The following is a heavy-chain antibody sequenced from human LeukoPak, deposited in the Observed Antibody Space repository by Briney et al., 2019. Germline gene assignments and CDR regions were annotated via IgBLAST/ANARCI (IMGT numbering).Heavy chain of an antibody. J-gene: IGHJ6*03. CDR3: ARQNLFNAYCGGDCPWGRLDYYYYMDV. V-gene: IGHV4-39*01. Sequence: SETLSLTCTVSGGSISSSSYYWGWIRQPPGKGLEWIGSIYYSGSTYYNPSLKSRVTISVDTSKNQFSLKLSSVTAADTAVYYCARQNLFNAYCGGDCPWGRLDYYYYMDVWGKGTTVTVSS. D-gene: IGHD2-21*01. CDR1: GGSISSSSYY. CDR2: IYYSGST.